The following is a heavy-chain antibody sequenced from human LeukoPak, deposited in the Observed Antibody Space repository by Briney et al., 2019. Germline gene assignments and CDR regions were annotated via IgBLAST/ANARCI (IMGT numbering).Heavy chain of an antibody. D-gene: IGHD6-19*01. J-gene: IGHJ4*02. CDR2: ISSSGSTI. CDR1: GFTFSDYY. Sequence: SGGSLRLSCAASGFTFSDYYMIWLRQAPGKGLEWIPYISSSGSTIFYADSVKGRFTISRDNAKNSLYLQMNSLRAEDTAVYYCAKDRASSGWSLARGGYFDYWGQGTLVTVSS. V-gene: IGHV3-11*04. CDR3: AKDRASSGWSLARGGYFDY.